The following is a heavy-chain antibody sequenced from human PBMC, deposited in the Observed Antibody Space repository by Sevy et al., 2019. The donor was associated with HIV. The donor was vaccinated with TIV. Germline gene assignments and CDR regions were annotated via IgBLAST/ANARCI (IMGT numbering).Heavy chain of an antibody. Sequence: GGCLRLSCAASGFTFSSYAMHWVRQAPGKGLEWLAVISYDGSNKYYADSVKGRFTISRDNSKNMLYLQMNSLRAEDTAVYYCALAPEVAAKQDYYYYGMDVWGQGTTVTVSS. CDR3: ALAPEVAAKQDYYYYGMDV. CDR1: GFTFSSYA. V-gene: IGHV3-30-3*01. J-gene: IGHJ6*02. CDR2: ISYDGSNK. D-gene: IGHD2-15*01.